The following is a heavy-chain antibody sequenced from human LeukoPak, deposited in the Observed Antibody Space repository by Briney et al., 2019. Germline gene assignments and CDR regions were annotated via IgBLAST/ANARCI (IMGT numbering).Heavy chain of an antibody. D-gene: IGHD6-13*01. V-gene: IGHV1-18*01. Sequence: ASVKVSCKTSGGTFSNYAISWVRQAPGQGLEWMGWISAYNGNTNYAQKLQGRVTMTTDTSTSTAYMELRSLRSDDTAVYYCARAAAGPDTDYWGQGTLVTVSS. CDR2: ISAYNGNT. CDR1: GGTFSNYA. J-gene: IGHJ4*02. CDR3: ARAAAGPDTDY.